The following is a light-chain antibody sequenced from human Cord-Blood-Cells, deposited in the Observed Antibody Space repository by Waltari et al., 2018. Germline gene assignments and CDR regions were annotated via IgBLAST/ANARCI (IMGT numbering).Light chain of an antibody. J-gene: IGKJ1*01. CDR3: QQSYSTPPWT. CDR2: AAS. CDR1: QSISSY. Sequence: DIQMTQSPSSLSASVGDRVTITCRGSQSISSYLNWYQQKPGKAPKLLIYAASSLQSGGPSRFSGSGSGTDFTLTISSLQPEDFATYYCQQSYSTPPWTFGQGTKVEIK. V-gene: IGKV1-39*01.